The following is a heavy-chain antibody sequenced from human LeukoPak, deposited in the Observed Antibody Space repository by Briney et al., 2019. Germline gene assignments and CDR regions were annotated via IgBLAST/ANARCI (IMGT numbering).Heavy chain of an antibody. CDR1: GFTFDDYA. D-gene: IGHD3-22*01. CDR3: AKALLPHYYDSSGYSPAFDY. J-gene: IGHJ4*02. CDR2: ISWNSGSI. V-gene: IGHV3-9*01. Sequence: GGSLRLSCAASGFTFDDYAMHWVRQAPGKGLEWVSGISWNSGSIGYADSVKGRFPISRDNAKNSLYLQMNSLRAEDTALYYCAKALLPHYYDSSGYSPAFDYWGQGTLVTVSS.